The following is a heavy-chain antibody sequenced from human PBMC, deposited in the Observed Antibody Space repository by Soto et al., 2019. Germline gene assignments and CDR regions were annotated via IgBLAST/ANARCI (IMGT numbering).Heavy chain of an antibody. D-gene: IGHD7-27*01. J-gene: IGHJ4*02. CDR1: GGSISSGSHS. CDR3: ARFKLGPYYFDY. Sequence: SETLSLTCTVSGGSISSGSHSWGWIRQAPGKGLECIGRIYYSGSTHYNPSLKSQITISVDTSKNQFSLKLSSLTAADTAVYYCARFKLGPYYFDYWGQGTLVT. CDR2: IYYSGST. V-gene: IGHV4-39*01.